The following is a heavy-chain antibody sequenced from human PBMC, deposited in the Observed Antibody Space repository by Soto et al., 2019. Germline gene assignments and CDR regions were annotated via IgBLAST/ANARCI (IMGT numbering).Heavy chain of an antibody. CDR1: GYTLTELS. V-gene: IGHV1-24*01. J-gene: IGHJ4*02. CDR2: FDPEDGET. Sequence: ASVKVSCKVSGYTLTELSMHWVRQAPGKGLEWMGGFDPEDGETIYAQKFQGRVTMTEDTSTDTAYMELSSLRSEDTAVYYCATATLYGDYVRSFDYWGQGTLVTVSS. CDR3: ATATLYGDYVRSFDY. D-gene: IGHD4-17*01.